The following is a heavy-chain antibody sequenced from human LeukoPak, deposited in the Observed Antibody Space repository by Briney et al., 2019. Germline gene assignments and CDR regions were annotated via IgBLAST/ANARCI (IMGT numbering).Heavy chain of an antibody. CDR3: ARPGRQDAYNGHYWYFDL. D-gene: IGHD5-24*01. J-gene: IGHJ2*01. CDR2: VSYSGRT. V-gene: IGHV4-59*01. Sequence: SETLSLTCTVSGGSITNYYWNWIRQPPGKDLERIGRVSYSGRTHYSSALKSRVTISVDTSKNQFSLNLRSVTAADTAVYYCARPGRQDAYNGHYWYFDLWGRGTLVTVSS. CDR1: GGSITNYY.